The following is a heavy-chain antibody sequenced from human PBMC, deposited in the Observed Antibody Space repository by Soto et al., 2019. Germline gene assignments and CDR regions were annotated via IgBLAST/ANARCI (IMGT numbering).Heavy chain of an antibody. J-gene: IGHJ4*02. Sequence: QEQLVQSGAEVKKPGSSVKVSCKASGGTFSSYVITWVRQAPGQGLEWMGGIIPMFGTGNYAQKFQGRITITADDSTSTAYMELSSLRSEDTAIYYCARSMAAAGSFDSWGQGPLVTVSS. D-gene: IGHD6-13*01. V-gene: IGHV1-69*01. CDR1: GGTFSSYV. CDR3: ARSMAAAGSFDS. CDR2: IIPMFGTG.